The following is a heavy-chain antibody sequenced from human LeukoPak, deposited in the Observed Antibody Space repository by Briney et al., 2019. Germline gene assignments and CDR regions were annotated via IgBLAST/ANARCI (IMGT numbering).Heavy chain of an antibody. D-gene: IGHD6-13*01. Sequence: KTSETLSLTCAVYGGSFSGYYWSWIRQPPGKGLEWIGEINHSGSTNYNTSLKSRVTISVDTSKNQFSLKLSSVTAADTAVYYCARVGYSSSWRTDYWGQGTLVTVSS. CDR2: INHSGST. V-gene: IGHV4-34*01. CDR3: ARVGYSSSWRTDY. CDR1: GGSFSGYY. J-gene: IGHJ4*02.